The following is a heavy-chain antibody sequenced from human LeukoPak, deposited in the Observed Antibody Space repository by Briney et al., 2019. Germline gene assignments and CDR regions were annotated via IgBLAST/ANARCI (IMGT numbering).Heavy chain of an antibody. Sequence: GASVKVSCKASGLTLTTSYMHWVRQAPGQGLEWMAVLFPGGDRAIYAQRFQGRLTLTRDTSTNTVYMKVSSLASEDTAVYYCASEVPRTSRFDHWGQGTLVTVSS. J-gene: IGHJ4*02. CDR2: LFPGGDRA. V-gene: IGHV1-46*01. CDR1: GLTLTTSY. D-gene: IGHD2-8*01. CDR3: ASEVPRTSRFDH.